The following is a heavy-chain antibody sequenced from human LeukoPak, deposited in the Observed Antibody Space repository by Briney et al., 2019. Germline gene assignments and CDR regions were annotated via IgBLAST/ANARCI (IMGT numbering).Heavy chain of an antibody. CDR3: AGSEAPITPPPYGMGV. D-gene: IGHD3-10*01. V-gene: IGHV4-31*03. CDR2: IYSSGNT. Sequence: PSETLSLTCTVSGGSISSGGYYWSWIRQHPGKGLEWIGYIYSSGNTFYNPSLKSRVVISVDTSKNQFSLRLSSVTAADTALYYCAGSEAPITPPPYGMGVWGQGTKVTVSS. J-gene: IGHJ6*02. CDR1: GGSISSGGYY.